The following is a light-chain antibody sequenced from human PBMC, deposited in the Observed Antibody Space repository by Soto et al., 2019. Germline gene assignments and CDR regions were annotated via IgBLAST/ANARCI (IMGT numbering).Light chain of an antibody. J-gene: IGLJ1*01. Sequence: QSALTQPPSVSGSPGQSVTISCTGTKNDIGVYDFVSWYQHHPGKAPRLIIYGVVQRPSGVPDRFSGSKSGNTASLTVSGLQAADEADYFCKSYAGSNTYVFGSGTKVTVL. CDR3: KSYAGSNTYV. CDR1: KNDIGVYDF. CDR2: GVV. V-gene: IGLV2-8*01.